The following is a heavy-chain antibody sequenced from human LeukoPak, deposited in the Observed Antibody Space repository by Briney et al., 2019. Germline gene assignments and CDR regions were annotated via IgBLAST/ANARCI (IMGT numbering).Heavy chain of an antibody. CDR3: ARHAGMGYSSGWYFFDY. Sequence: SETLSLTCTVSGGSISSSSYYWGWIRQPPGKGLEWIGSIYYSGSTYYNPSLKSRVTISVDTSKNQFSLKLSSVTAADTAVYYCARHAGMGYSSGWYFFDYWGQGTLVTDAS. V-gene: IGHV4-39*01. CDR2: IYYSGST. CDR1: GGSISSSSYY. D-gene: IGHD6-19*01. J-gene: IGHJ4*02.